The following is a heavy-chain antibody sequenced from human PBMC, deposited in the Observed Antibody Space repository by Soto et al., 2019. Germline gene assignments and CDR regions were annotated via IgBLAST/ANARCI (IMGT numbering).Heavy chain of an antibody. D-gene: IGHD3-22*01. Sequence: PGGSLRLSCAASGFTFSSYAMHWVRQAPGKGLEYVSAISSNGGNTYYANSVKGRFTIYRDNSKNKQYLKMGSLRAEDMAVYYCAREGYYDSSGYYGSDYWGQGT. CDR2: ISSNGGNT. CDR1: GFTFSSYA. J-gene: IGHJ4*02. CDR3: AREGYYDSSGYYGSDY. V-gene: IGHV3-64*01.